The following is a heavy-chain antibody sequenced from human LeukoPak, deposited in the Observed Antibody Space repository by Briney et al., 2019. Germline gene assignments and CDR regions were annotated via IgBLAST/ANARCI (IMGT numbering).Heavy chain of an antibody. CDR3: ARRGLPDV. D-gene: IGHD2-15*01. CDR1: GFTFSTYW. CDR2: IKQDGSEK. V-gene: IGHV3-7*01. J-gene: IGHJ6*03. Sequence: PGGSLRLSCAASGFTFSTYWMSWVRLAPGKGLEWVVNIKQDGSEKYYVDSVKGRFTISRDNAKNSLYLQMNNLRVEDTAVYYCARRGLPDVWGKGTTVTVSS.